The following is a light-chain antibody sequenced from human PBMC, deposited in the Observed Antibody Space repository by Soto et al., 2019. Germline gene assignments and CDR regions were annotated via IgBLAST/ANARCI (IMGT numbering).Light chain of an antibody. CDR2: GVT. CDR1: NNDIGNYNY. J-gene: IGLJ1*01. Sequence: QSVLTQPASVSGSPGQSITISCTGTNNDIGNYNYVSWYQQYPGKAPKLMIYGVTNRPSGVSNRFSGSKTGNTASLTISGLQAEDEADYYCFSHRSGDSHVFGTGTKVTVL. CDR3: FSHRSGDSHV. V-gene: IGLV2-14*01.